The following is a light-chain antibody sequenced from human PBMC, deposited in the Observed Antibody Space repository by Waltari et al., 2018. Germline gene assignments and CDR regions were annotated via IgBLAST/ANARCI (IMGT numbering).Light chain of an antibody. CDR2: DAS. Sequence: EIVLTQSPATLSFSPGERATLSCRASQSVSSYLDWYQQKPGQAPRLLIYDASNRATGILARFSGSGSGTDFTLTISSLEPEDFAVYYCQQGETFGQGTKVEIK. CDR1: QSVSSY. V-gene: IGKV3-11*01. CDR3: QQGET. J-gene: IGKJ1*01.